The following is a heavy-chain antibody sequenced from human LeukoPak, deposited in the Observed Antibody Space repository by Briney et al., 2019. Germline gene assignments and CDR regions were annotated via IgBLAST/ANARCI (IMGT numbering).Heavy chain of an antibody. D-gene: IGHD2-2*01. Sequence: ASVKVSCKASGYTFTGYYMHWVRQAPGQGLEWMGWINPNSGGTNYAQKFQGRVTMTRDTSISTAYMELSRLRSDDTAVYYCARDGGYCSSTSCRINNWFDPWGQGTLVTVSS. CDR1: GYTFTGYY. CDR2: INPNSGGT. V-gene: IGHV1-2*02. CDR3: ARDGGYCSSTSCRINNWFDP. J-gene: IGHJ5*02.